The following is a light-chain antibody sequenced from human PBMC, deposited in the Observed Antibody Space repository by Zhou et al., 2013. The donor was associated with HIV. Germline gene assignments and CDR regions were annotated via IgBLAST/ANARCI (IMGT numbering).Light chain of an antibody. CDR3: QQYGSSAST. CDR2: GAS. CDR1: QSVRSD. V-gene: IGKV3-20*01. Sequence: EIVMTQSPATLSVSPGERAILSCRASQSVRSDLAWYQHKPGQAPRLLIYGASSRATGIPDRFSGSGSGTDFTLTISRLEPEDFAVYYCQQYGSSASTFGQGTKLEIK. J-gene: IGKJ2*01.